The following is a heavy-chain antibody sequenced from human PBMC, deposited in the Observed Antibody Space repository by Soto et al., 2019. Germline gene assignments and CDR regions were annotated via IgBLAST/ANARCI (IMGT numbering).Heavy chain of an antibody. V-gene: IGHV3-11*01. D-gene: IGHD2-15*01. J-gene: IGHJ4*02. Sequence: QVQVVESGGGLVKPGGSLRLSCAASGFNFRDYYMTWIRQVPGKGLEWVSYISSSGSTIYYADSVKGRFTVSRDNAKNSLFLQMNSLTAGDTAVYYCAREGVGRSLDYWGQGTLVTVSS. CDR3: AREGVGRSLDY. CDR1: GFNFRDYY. CDR2: ISSSGSTI.